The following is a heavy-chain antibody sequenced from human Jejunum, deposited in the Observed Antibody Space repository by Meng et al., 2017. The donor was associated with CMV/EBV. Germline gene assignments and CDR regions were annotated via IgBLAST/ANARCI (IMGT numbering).Heavy chain of an antibody. CDR2: IYYTGLT. Sequence: QLQLQESGPGLVKPSETLSLTCSVSDGAITNRNYYWDWIRQPPRKGLEWIGSIYYTGLTYKNPSLKSRVTISVDTSKNQFSLTLTSVTAADTAVYYCAGEHTTSGPPYNWCDPWGQGILVTVSS. CDR3: AGEHTTSGPPYNWCDP. D-gene: IGHD3-10*01. CDR1: DGAITNRNYY. V-gene: IGHV4-39*07. J-gene: IGHJ5*02.